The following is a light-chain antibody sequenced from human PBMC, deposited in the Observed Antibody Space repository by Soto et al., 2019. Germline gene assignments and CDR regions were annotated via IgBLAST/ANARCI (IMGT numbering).Light chain of an antibody. Sequence: QSALTQPPSASGSPGQSVTISCTGTSSDVGGYNYVSWYQQHPGKAPKLMIYEVSKRPSGVPDRFSGSKSGNTASLTVSGLQAEGEADYYCSSYAGSNNFPYVFGTGTKVTVL. CDR3: SSYAGSNNFPYV. V-gene: IGLV2-8*01. J-gene: IGLJ1*01. CDR1: SSDVGGYNY. CDR2: EVS.